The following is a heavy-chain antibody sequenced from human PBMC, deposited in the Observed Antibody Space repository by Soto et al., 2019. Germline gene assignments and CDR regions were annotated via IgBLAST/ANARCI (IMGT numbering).Heavy chain of an antibody. CDR1: GYTFTSYY. CDR3: AREGYSPSKTYWFDP. V-gene: IGHV1-46*01. Sequence: ASVKVSCKASGYTFTSYYMHWVRQAPGEGLEWMGIINPSGGSTSYAQKFQGRVTMTRDTSTSTVYMELSSLRSEDTAVYYCAREGYSPSKTYWFDPWGQGTLVTVSS. D-gene: IGHD2-15*01. CDR2: INPSGGST. J-gene: IGHJ5*02.